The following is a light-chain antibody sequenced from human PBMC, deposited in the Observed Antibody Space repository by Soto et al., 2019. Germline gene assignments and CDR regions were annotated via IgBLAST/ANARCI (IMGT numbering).Light chain of an antibody. CDR3: QKYNSAPLT. V-gene: IGKV1-27*01. CDR2: ATS. J-gene: IGKJ4*01. Sequence: DVQMTQSPSSLSAFVGDRVTITCRASQGIAPYLAWFQQKPGKVPKLLIYATSTLQSGVPSRFSGSGSGTDFTLTISSLQPEDFATYYCQKYNSAPLTFGIGTKVEIK. CDR1: QGIAPY.